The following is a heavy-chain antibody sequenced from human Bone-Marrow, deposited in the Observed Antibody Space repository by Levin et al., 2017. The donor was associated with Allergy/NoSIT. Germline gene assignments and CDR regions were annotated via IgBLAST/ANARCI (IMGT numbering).Heavy chain of an antibody. CDR2: FYYSGST. CDR3: ARDQPATGMIDF. D-gene: IGHD1-14*01. J-gene: IGHJ3*01. V-gene: IGHV4-59*01. Sequence: SETLSLTCTVSGASITSYYWSWIRQPPGKGLEWIGYFYYSGSTNYNPSLKSRVTISVDTSKNEFSLRLSSVTAADTAVYYCARDQPATGMIDFWGQGTMVTVSS. CDR1: GASITSYY.